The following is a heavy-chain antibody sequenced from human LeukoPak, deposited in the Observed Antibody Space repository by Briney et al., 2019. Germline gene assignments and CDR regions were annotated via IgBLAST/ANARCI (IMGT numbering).Heavy chain of an antibody. J-gene: IGHJ5*02. V-gene: IGHV7-4-1*02. CDR2: INTNTGNP. CDR3: ARGILTGSYDEDYWFDP. D-gene: IGHD3-9*01. CDR1: GYTFTSYA. Sequence: ASVKVSCKASGYTFTSYAMNWVRQAPGQGLEWMGWINTNTGNPTYAQGFTGRFVFSLDTSVSTAYLQISSLKAEDTAVYYCARGILTGSYDEDYWFDPWGQGTLVTVSS.